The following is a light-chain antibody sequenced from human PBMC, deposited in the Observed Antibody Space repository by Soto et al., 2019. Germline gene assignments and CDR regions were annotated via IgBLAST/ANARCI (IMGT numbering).Light chain of an antibody. V-gene: IGLV2-14*01. CDR2: QVS. CDR3: SSYSSSSTFYV. Sequence: QSVLTQPASVSGSPGQSITISCTGTSSDIGGFYYVSWYQHHPGKDPKLMIYQVSNRPSVVSNRSSGSKSGNTAPLTISGLQADDVADYFCSSYSSSSTFYVFGAGTKVTVL. J-gene: IGLJ1*01. CDR1: SSDIGGFYY.